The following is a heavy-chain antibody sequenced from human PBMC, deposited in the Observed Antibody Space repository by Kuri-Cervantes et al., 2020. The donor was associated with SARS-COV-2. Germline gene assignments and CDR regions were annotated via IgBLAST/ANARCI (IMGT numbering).Heavy chain of an antibody. V-gene: IGHV1-18*04. J-gene: IGHJ5*02. CDR2: ISVYNGNT. Sequence: ASVKVSCKASGCTFSSYSISWVRQAPGQGLEWMGWISVYNGNTNYAQKFRGRVTMTTDTSTSTAYMELRSLTSDDTALYYCATGPGVVGDYVGRWFDPWGQGTLVTVSS. CDR1: GCTFSSYS. CDR3: ATGPGVVGDYVGRWFDP. D-gene: IGHD4-17*01.